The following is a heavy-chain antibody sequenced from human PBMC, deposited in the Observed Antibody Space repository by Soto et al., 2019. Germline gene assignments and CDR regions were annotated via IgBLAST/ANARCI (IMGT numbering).Heavy chain of an antibody. V-gene: IGHV4-30-4*01. CDR2: IYYSGST. CDR3: ARSERELRI. J-gene: IGHJ4*02. CDR1: GGSISSGDYY. Sequence: QVQLQESGPGLVKPSQTLSLTCAVSGGSISSGDYYWSWIRQPPGKGLEWIGYIYYSGSTYYNPSLMSRVTILVDTSNKQFHQKSRSVTAANTAVYSVARSERELRIWGQGTLVTVSS. D-gene: IGHD1-7*01.